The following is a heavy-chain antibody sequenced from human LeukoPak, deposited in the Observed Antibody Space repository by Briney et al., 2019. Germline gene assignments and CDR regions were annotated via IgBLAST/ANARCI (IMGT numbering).Heavy chain of an antibody. CDR1: GGSISSGDYY. CDR2: IYYSGST. Sequence: SQTLSLTCTVSGGSISSGDYYWSWLRQPPGKGLEWFVYIYYSGSTYYNPSLKSRVTISVDTSKNQFSLKLSSVTAADTAVYYCARDGDDSSGYYSYFDFWGQGTLVTVSS. D-gene: IGHD3-22*01. J-gene: IGHJ4*02. V-gene: IGHV4-30-4*01. CDR3: ARDGDDSSGYYSYFDF.